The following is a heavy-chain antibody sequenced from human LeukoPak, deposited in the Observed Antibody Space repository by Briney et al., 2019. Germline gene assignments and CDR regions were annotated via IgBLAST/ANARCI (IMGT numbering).Heavy chain of an antibody. CDR3: ARGSIVGAN. D-gene: IGHD1-26*01. CDR1: GYTFPNYD. Sequence: SVKVSCKSSGYTFPNYDINGVGPATGQGREWMGWMNPNSGDTGYAQKFQGRVTITRSTSISTAYMEMSSLRSEDTAVYYCARGSIVGANWGQGTLVTVSS. CDR2: MNPNSGDT. V-gene: IGHV1-8*03. J-gene: IGHJ4*02.